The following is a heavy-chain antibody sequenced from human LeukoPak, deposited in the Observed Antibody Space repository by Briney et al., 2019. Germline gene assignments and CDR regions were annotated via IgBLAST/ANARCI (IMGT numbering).Heavy chain of an antibody. CDR3: AKGRVARGFNDPFDI. CDR1: GFTFNFFG. CDR2: TRYDGSYK. D-gene: IGHD3-3*01. J-gene: IGHJ3*02. V-gene: IGHV3-30*02. Sequence: GGSLRLSCAASGFTFNFFGMHWVRQAPGKGLEWVAFTRYDGSYKRHIDSVNGRFTISRDNSKNTLYLQMNSLRVEDTAVYSCAKGRVARGFNDPFDIWGQGTMVTVSS.